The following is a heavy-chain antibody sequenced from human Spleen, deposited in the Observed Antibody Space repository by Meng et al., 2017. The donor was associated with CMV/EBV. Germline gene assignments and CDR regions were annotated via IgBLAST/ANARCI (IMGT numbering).Heavy chain of an antibody. CDR1: GFTFDDYA. V-gene: IGHV3-9*01. D-gene: IGHD2-2*01. J-gene: IGHJ4*02. CDR2: ISWNSGSI. Sequence: SLKISCAASGFTFDDYAMHWVRQAPGKGLEWVSGISWNSGSIGYADSVKGRFTISRDNAKNSLYLQMNSLRAEDTAVYYCARLLGYCTSTSCYWYYFDFWGQGTLVTVSS. CDR3: ARLLGYCTSTSCYWYYFDF.